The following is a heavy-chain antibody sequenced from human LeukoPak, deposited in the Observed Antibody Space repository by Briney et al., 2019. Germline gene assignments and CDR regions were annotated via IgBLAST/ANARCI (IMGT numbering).Heavy chain of an antibody. CDR1: GFTFSSYA. J-gene: IGHJ6*02. V-gene: IGHV3-23*01. CDR3: AKPYYYDSSGYYRGHGMDV. D-gene: IGHD3-22*01. CDR2: ISGSGGST. Sequence: TGGSLRLSCAASGFTFSSYAMSWVRQAPGKGLEWVSAISGSGGSTYYADSVKGRFTISRDNSKNTLYLQMNSLRAEDTAVYYCAKPYYYDSSGYYRGHGMDVWGQGTTVTVSS.